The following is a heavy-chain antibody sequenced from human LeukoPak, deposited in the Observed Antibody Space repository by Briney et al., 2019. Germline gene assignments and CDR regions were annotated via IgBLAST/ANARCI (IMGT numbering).Heavy chain of an antibody. CDR3: ARLHYYDSSGPDDY. D-gene: IGHD3-22*01. J-gene: IGHJ4*02. CDR1: GGSFSGYY. V-gene: IGHV4-34*01. CDR2: INHSGST. Sequence: SGTLSLTCAVYGGSFSGYYWSWIRQPPGKGLEWIGEINHSGSTNYNPSLKSRVTISVDTSKNQFSLKLSSVTAADTAVYYCARLHYYDSSGPDDYWGQGTLVTVSS.